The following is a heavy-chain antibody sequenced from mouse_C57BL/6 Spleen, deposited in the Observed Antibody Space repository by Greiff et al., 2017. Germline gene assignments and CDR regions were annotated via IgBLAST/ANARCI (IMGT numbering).Heavy chain of an antibody. CDR1: GYAFSSYW. CDR3: ARRGSTTVVAPFDY. J-gene: IGHJ2*01. V-gene: IGHV1-80*01. Sequence: QVQLQQSGAELVKPGASVKISCKASGYAFSSYWMNWVKQRPGKGLEWIGQIYPGDGDTNYNGKFKGKATLTADKSSSTAYMQLSSLTSEDSAVDFCARRGSTTVVAPFDYWGQGTTLTVSS. D-gene: IGHD1-1*01. CDR2: IYPGDGDT.